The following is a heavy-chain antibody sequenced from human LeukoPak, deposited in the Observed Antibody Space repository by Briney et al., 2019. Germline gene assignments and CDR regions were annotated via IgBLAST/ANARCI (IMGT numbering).Heavy chain of an antibody. Sequence: GGSLRLSCAASGFTFNTYGVNWVRQAPGKGLEWVSYIGSSSRIIYYADSVWGRFTISRDNAKNSLFLQMNSLRAEDSAVYYCARAGRDLSFDYWGQGTLVTVSS. V-gene: IGHV3-48*01. CDR2: IGSSSRII. D-gene: IGHD3-16*02. CDR1: GFTFNTYG. J-gene: IGHJ4*02. CDR3: ARAGRDLSFDY.